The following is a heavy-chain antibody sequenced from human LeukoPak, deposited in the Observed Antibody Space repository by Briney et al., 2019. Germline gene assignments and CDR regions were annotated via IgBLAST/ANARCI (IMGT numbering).Heavy chain of an antibody. V-gene: IGHV1-8*03. Sequence: ASVTVSCTASGYTFTRYDINWVRQATGQGLEWMGWVNLKSGNTGSAQKFQGRVTITRDTSINTAYMELSSLRPEDTGVYYCARVDGSPDSWGQGTLVTVSS. CDR1: GYTFTRYD. CDR2: VNLKSGNT. CDR3: ARVDGSPDS. D-gene: IGHD2-15*01. J-gene: IGHJ4*02.